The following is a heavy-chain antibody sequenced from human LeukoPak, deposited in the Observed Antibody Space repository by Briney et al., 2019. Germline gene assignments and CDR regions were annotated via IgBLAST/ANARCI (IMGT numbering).Heavy chain of an antibody. Sequence: PSETLSLTCTVSRGSLSSYYWSWLRQPPGKGLEWIGYIYYSGSTNYNPSLTSRVTISVDTSKNQFSLKLSSVTAADTAVYYCARDLYGDYGIGFDYWGQGTLVTVSS. V-gene: IGHV4-59*01. CDR2: IYYSGST. D-gene: IGHD4-17*01. CDR1: RGSLSSYY. CDR3: ARDLYGDYGIGFDY. J-gene: IGHJ4*02.